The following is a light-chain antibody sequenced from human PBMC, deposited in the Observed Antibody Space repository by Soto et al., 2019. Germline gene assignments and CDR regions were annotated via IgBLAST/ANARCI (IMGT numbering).Light chain of an antibody. J-gene: IGKJ4*01. Sequence: EIVLTQSPGTLSLSPGERATLSCRASQSVSSSYLAWYQQKPGQAPRLLIHGASSRATGIPDRFSGSGSGTDFTLTINRLEPEDFAVYYCQQYGSSPQVTFGGGTKVEIK. CDR2: GAS. V-gene: IGKV3-20*01. CDR1: QSVSSSY. CDR3: QQYGSSPQVT.